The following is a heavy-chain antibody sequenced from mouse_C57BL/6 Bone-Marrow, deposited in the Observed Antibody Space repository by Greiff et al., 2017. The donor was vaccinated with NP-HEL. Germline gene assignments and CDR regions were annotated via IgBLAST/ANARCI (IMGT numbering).Heavy chain of an antibody. D-gene: IGHD2-4*01. V-gene: IGHV5-6*01. CDR3: ASPYDYDVAWFAY. CDR2: ISSGGSYT. Sequence: EVQGVESGGDLVKPGGSLKLSCAASGFTFSSYGMSWVHQTPDKRLEWVATISSGGSYTYYPDSVKGRFTISRDNAKNTLYLQMSSLKSEDTAMYYCASPYDYDVAWFAYWGQGTLVTVSA. CDR1: GFTFSSYG. J-gene: IGHJ3*01.